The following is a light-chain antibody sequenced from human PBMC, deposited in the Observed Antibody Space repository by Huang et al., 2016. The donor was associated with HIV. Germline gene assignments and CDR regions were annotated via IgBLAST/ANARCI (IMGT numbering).Light chain of an antibody. CDR1: QSVSSN. CDR2: GAS. V-gene: IGKV3-15*01. J-gene: IGKJ1*01. Sequence: EIVMTQSPATLSVSPGERATLSCRASQSVSSNLAWYQQKPGQAPRLLIYGASTRATGIPARFSGSGSGTDVTLTISSLQSEDFAVYYCQQYNKWPRTFGQGTKVEIK. CDR3: QQYNKWPRT.